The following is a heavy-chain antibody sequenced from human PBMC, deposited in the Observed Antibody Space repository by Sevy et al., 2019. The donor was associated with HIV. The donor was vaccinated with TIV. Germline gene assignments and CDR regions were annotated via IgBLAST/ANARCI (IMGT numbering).Heavy chain of an antibody. Sequence: GGSLRLSCAASGFCLSSNWMSWVGQAPGKGLEWLANIKQDGSEKFYVDSVKGRFTISRDNAMNSLFLDMHSLRVEDTAIYFCARDSDRSSYFADWGQGTLVTVSS. CDR2: IKQDGSEK. J-gene: IGHJ4*02. CDR3: ARDSDRSSYFAD. D-gene: IGHD6-13*01. V-gene: IGHV3-7*03. CDR1: GFCLSSNW.